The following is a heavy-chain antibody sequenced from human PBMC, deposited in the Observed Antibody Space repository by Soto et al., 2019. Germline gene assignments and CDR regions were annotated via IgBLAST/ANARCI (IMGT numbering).Heavy chain of an antibody. Sequence: QVQLVESGGGVVQPGRSLRLSCAASGFTFSSYGTHWVRQAPGKGLEWVAVISYDGSNKYYADSVKGRFTISRDNSKNTLYLQMNSLRVEDTAVYYCAKDGDSSGWYSRHGDGMDVWGQGTTVTVS. J-gene: IGHJ6*02. CDR2: ISYDGSNK. CDR3: AKDGDSSGWYSRHGDGMDV. D-gene: IGHD6-19*01. V-gene: IGHV3-30*18. CDR1: GFTFSSYG.